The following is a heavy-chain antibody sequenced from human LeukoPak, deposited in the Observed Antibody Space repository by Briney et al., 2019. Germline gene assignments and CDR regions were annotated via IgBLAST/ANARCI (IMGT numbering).Heavy chain of an antibody. CDR2: IYYSGST. D-gene: IGHD5-18*01. V-gene: IGHV4-59*01. CDR3: ARDLRGYSYGFSPDYGMDV. CDR1: GGPISSYY. Sequence: SETLSLTCTVSGGPISSYYWSWIRQPPGKGLEWIGYIYYSGSTNYNPSLKSRVTISVDTSKNQFSLKLSSVTAADTAMYYCARDLRGYSYGFSPDYGMDVWGQGTTVTVSS. J-gene: IGHJ6*02.